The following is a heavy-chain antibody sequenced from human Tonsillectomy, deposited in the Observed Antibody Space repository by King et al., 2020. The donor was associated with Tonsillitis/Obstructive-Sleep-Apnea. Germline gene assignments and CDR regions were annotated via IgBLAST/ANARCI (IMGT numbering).Heavy chain of an antibody. V-gene: IGHV4-4*02. D-gene: IGHD2-2*02. CDR2: IYHCGST. CDR3: ARGRGYCSSTSCYTRGRFDP. CDR1: GGSISSSNW. Sequence: QLQESGPGLVKPSGTLSLTCAVSGGSISSSNWWSWVRQPPGKGLEWIGEIYHCGSTNYNPSLKSRVTISVDKSKNQFSLKLSSVTAADTAVYYCARGRGYCSSTSCYTRGRFDPWGQGTLVTVSS. J-gene: IGHJ5*02.